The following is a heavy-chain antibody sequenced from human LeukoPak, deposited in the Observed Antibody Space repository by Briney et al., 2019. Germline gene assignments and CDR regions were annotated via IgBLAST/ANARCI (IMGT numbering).Heavy chain of an antibody. V-gene: IGHV4-39*01. D-gene: IGHD6-6*01. CDR3: ARGYSSSSRTFDV. CDR2: IFYSGST. CDR1: GGSISSSSYY. Sequence: SETLSLTCTVSGGSISSSSYYWAWIRQPPGKELKWIGSIFYSGSTYYNPSLRGRVTISVDTSQNQFSLRLSSVTAADTAVYYCARGYSSSSRTFDVWGQGTRVTVSS. J-gene: IGHJ3*01.